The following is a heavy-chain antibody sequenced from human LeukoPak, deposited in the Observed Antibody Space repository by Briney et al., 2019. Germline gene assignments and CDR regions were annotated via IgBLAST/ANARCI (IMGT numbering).Heavy chain of an antibody. J-gene: IGHJ3*02. Sequence: GGSLRLSCAASGFTFSSYGMHWVRQAPGKGLEWVAVISYDGSNKYYADSVKGRFTISRDNSKNTLYLQMNSLRFDDTAVFYCARWENIIVNALDIWGQGTVVTVSS. CDR2: ISYDGSNK. CDR1: GFTFSSYG. D-gene: IGHD1-26*01. CDR3: ARWENIIVNALDI. V-gene: IGHV3-30*03.